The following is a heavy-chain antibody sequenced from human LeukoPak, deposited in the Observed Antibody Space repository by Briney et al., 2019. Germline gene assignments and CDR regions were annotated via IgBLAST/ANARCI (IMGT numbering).Heavy chain of an antibody. CDR2: IIPIFGTA. Sequence: ASVTVSCKASGGTFSSYAISWVRQAPGQGLEWMGGIIPIFGTANYAQKFQGRVTITADKSTSTAYMELSSLRSEDTAVYYCAATPLGYCSSTSCYHTIDYWGQGTLVTVSS. J-gene: IGHJ4*02. D-gene: IGHD2-2*01. V-gene: IGHV1-69*06. CDR1: GGTFSSYA. CDR3: AATPLGYCSSTSCYHTIDY.